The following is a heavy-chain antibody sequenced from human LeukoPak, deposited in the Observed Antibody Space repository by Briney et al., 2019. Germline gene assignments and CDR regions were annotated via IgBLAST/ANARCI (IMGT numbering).Heavy chain of an antibody. CDR1: GGSISSGDYY. CDR2: IYYSGST. CDR3: ARVYRYSSSWVWFDP. D-gene: IGHD6-13*01. Sequence: SGTLSLTCTVSGGSISSGDYYWSWIRQPPGKGLEWIGYIYYSGSTYYNPSLKSRVTISVDTSKNQFSLKLSSVTAADTAVYYCARVYRYSSSWVWFDPWGQGTLVTVSS. V-gene: IGHV4-30-4*01. J-gene: IGHJ5*02.